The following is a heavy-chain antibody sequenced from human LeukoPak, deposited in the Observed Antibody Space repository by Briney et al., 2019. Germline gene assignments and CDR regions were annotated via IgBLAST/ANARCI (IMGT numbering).Heavy chain of an antibody. J-gene: IGHJ4*02. V-gene: IGHV3-21*01. CDR3: TRGGYYGDY. Sequence: GGSLRLSCAASGFTFSSYRMNWVRQAPGKGLEWVSSISGSSSDIYYGGSVKGRFTISRDNAKSSLYLEMNSLRAEDTAVYYCTRGGYYGDYWGQGTLVTVSS. CDR1: GFTFSSYR. D-gene: IGHD3-10*01. CDR2: ISGSSSDI.